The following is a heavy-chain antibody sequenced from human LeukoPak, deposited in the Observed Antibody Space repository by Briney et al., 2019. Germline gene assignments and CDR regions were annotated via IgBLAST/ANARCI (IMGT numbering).Heavy chain of an antibody. J-gene: IGHJ4*02. CDR2: IYYSGST. CDR3: ARDRASYFDY. V-gene: IGHV4-59*01. Sequence: SETLCLTCTVSGGAISSYYWSWIRQPPGKGLEWIGYIYYSGSTNYNPSLKSRVTISVDTSKNQFSLKLSSVTAAATAVYYCARDRASYFDYWGQAPLATVSS. CDR1: GGAISSYY.